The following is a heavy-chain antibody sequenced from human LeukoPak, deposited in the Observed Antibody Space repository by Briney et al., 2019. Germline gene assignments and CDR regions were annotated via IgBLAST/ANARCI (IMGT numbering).Heavy chain of an antibody. Sequence: PGGSLRLSCAASGFTFSSYAMSWVRQAPGEGLVWVSAISGGSTTIFYADSVKGRFTISRDNSKNTLFLQMSSLRVEDTAVYYCAKRGSAGSFDYWGQGTLVTVSS. V-gene: IGHV3-23*01. D-gene: IGHD6-19*01. CDR2: ISGGSTTI. CDR1: GFTFSSYA. CDR3: AKRGSAGSFDY. J-gene: IGHJ4*02.